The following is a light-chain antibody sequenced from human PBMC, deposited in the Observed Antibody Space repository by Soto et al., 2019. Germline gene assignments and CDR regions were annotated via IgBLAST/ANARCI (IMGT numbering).Light chain of an antibody. Sequence: EIVLTQSPGTLSLSPGEGATLSCRASQSISNSYLAWYQQKPGQAPRLLIYVASPRATGIPDRFSGSESGTDFTLTISRLEPEDVAVFYCQHYGASPYTFGQGTKLESK. J-gene: IGKJ2*01. CDR1: QSISNSY. CDR3: QHYGASPYT. CDR2: VAS. V-gene: IGKV3-20*01.